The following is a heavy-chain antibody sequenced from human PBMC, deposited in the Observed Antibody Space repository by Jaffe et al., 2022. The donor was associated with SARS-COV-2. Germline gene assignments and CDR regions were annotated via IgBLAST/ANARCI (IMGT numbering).Heavy chain of an antibody. CDR1: GFTFSSYW. V-gene: IGHV3-7*01. J-gene: IGHJ6*02. CDR2: IKQDGSEK. CDR3: AREDCSGGSCYPYYYYYGMDV. D-gene: IGHD2-15*01. Sequence: EVQLVESGGGLVQPGGSLRLSCAASGFTFSSYWMSWVRQAPGKGLEWVANIKQDGSEKYYVDSVKGRFTISRDNAKNSLYLQMNSLRAEDTAVYYCAREDCSGGSCYPYYYYYGMDVWGQGTTVTVSS.